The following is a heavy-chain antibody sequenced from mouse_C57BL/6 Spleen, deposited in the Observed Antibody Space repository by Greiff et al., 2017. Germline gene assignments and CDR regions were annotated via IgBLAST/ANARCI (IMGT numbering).Heavy chain of an antibody. V-gene: IGHV1-22*01. CDR3: ARKGDYWDFGG. CDR2: INPNNGGT. CDR1: GYTFTDYN. Sequence: VQLQESGPELVKPGASVKMSCKASGYTFTDYNMHWVKQSHGQSLEWIGYINPNNGGTSYNQKFKGKATVTVNKSSSTAYMELRSLTSEDSAVYCCARKGDYWDFGGWGTGTTVTVSS. J-gene: IGHJ1*03.